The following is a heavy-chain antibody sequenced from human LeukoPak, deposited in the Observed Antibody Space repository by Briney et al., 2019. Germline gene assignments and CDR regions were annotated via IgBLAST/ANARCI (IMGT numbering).Heavy chain of an antibody. J-gene: IGHJ4*02. D-gene: IGHD1-26*01. V-gene: IGHV6-1*01. CDR1: GDSVSSNSAA. Sequence: SQTLSLTCAISGDSVSSNSAAWNWIRQSPSRGLEWLGRTYYRSKWYNDYAVSVKSRITINPDTSKNQFSLQLNSATPEDTAVYYCAREVVGATRTKYYFDYWGQGTLVTVSS. CDR3: AREVVGATRTKYYFDY. CDR2: TYYRSKWYN.